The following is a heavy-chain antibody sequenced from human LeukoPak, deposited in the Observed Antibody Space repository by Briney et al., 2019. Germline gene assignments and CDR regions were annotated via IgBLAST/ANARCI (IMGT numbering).Heavy chain of an antibody. CDR2: INHSGST. J-gene: IGHJ4*02. V-gene: IGHV4-34*01. CDR3: ARRRERPYFDY. CDR1: GGSFSGYY. Sequence: SETLSLTCAVYGGSFSGYYWSWIRQPPGKGLEWIGEINHSGSTNYNPSLKSRVTISVGTSKNQFSLNLSSVTAADKAVYYCARRRERPYFDYRGPGTLVTVSS.